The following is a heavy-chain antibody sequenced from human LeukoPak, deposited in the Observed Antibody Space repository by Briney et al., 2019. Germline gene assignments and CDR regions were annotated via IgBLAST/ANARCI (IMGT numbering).Heavy chain of an antibody. CDR2: ALSPGST. J-gene: IGHJ4*02. Sequence: SQTLSLTCSVSGWSIRRGTYYWSWIRQPAGKGLEWIGRALSPGSTDFNPFDYNPSFKSRVSISVDTSKNQFSLKLSSVTAADTAVYYCARGGGSSWYRERVDYWGQGTLVTVSS. V-gene: IGHV4-61*02. D-gene: IGHD6-13*01. CDR1: GWSIRRGTYY. CDR3: ARGGGSSWYRERVDY.